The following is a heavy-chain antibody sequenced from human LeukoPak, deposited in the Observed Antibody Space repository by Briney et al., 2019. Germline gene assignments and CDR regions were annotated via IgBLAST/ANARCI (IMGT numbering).Heavy chain of an antibody. CDR1: GFTFSSYA. J-gene: IGHJ5*02. CDR3: ARGPRGGYNWFDP. CDR2: ISYDGSNK. Sequence: GGSLRPSCAASGFTFSSYAMHWVRQAPGKGLEWVAVISYDGSNKYYADSVKGRFTISRDNSKNTLYLQMNSLRAEDTAVYYCARGPRGGYNWFDPWGQGTLVTVSS. D-gene: IGHD3-10*01. V-gene: IGHV3-30-3*01.